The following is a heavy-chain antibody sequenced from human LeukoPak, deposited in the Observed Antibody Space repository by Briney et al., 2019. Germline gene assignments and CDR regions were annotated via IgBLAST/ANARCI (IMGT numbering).Heavy chain of an antibody. CDR3: ARQDALGKYPPPYYMDV. D-gene: IGHD3-16*01. Sequence: SETLSLTCTVSGGSISSYNWNWIRQPPGKGLEWIGYISGTGSPNYNSSLENRVTLSLDTSKNQISLNLRSATVADTAVYYCARQDALGKYPPPYYMDVWGKGTTVIVS. J-gene: IGHJ6*03. V-gene: IGHV4-59*08. CDR1: GGSISSYN. CDR2: ISGTGSP.